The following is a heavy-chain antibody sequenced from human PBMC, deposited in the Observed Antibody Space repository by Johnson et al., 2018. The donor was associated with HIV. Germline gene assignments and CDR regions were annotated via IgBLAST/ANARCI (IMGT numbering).Heavy chain of an antibody. CDR2: ISSNGGST. D-gene: IGHD5-18*01. CDR1: GFTFSSYA. V-gene: IGHV3-64*01. J-gene: IGHJ3*02. Sequence: VQLVESGGGLVQPGGSLRLSFAASGFTFSSYAMHWVRQAPGKGLEYVSAISSNGGSTYYANSVKGRFTISRDNSKNTLYLQMGSLRAEDMAVYYCARELQLWFSAFDIWGQGTMVTVSS. CDR3: ARELQLWFSAFDI.